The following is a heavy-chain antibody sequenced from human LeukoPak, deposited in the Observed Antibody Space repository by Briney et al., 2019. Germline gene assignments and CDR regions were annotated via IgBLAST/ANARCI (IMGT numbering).Heavy chain of an antibody. CDR2: IYYSGST. CDR1: GASISSYY. Sequence: PSETLSLTCSVSGASISSYYWSWIRQPPGKGLEWLGYIYYSGSTNYNPSLKSRVTISVDTSKNQFSLNLSSVTAADTAVYFCARVSPYSNSWYYFDFWGQGTLVTVSS. D-gene: IGHD6-13*01. CDR3: ARVSPYSNSWYYFDF. J-gene: IGHJ4*02. V-gene: IGHV4-59*01.